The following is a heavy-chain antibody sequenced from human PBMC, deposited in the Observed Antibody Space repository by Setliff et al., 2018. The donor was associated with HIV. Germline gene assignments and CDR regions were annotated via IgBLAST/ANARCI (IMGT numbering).Heavy chain of an antibody. Sequence: PSETLSLTCTVSGGSISSTNYFWGWIRQPPGKGLERIGTIYYHGSTYYNPSLKSRVTISIDTSKNQFSLQLTSVTAADTAVYYCVNPSGAMGDFDSWGQGTLVTVSS. CDR1: GGSISSTNYF. J-gene: IGHJ4*02. V-gene: IGHV4-39*01. CDR3: VNPSGAMGDFDS. CDR2: IYYHGST. D-gene: IGHD3-16*01.